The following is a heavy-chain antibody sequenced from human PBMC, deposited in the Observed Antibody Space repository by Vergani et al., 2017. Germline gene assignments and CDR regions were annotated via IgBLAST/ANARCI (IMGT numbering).Heavy chain of an antibody. V-gene: IGHV3-15*07. CDR2: IQSKTDGGTT. J-gene: IGHJ5*02. CDR3: TTDSGWELQDPFDP. Sequence: EVQLVESGGGLVKPGGSLRLSCAASGFTFSNAWMNWVRQAPGKGLEWVGRIQSKTDGGTTDYAAPVKGRFTISRDDSKNTLYLQMNSLKTEDTAVYYCTTDSGWELQDPFDPWGQGTLVTVSS. CDR1: GFTFSNAW. D-gene: IGHD1-26*01.